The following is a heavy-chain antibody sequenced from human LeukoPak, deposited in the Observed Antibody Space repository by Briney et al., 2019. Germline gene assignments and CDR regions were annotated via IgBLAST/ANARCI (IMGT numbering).Heavy chain of an antibody. V-gene: IGHV4-59*02. CDR3: GRNLGSGSDH. Sequence: SETLSLTCSVSGASVSSDYWNWIRQSPGRGLEWIGYTHYRGDINYNPSLKSRLTMSVDASSNQVSLKLSSVTAADATVYYCGRNLGSGSDHWGQGTLVTVSS. J-gene: IGHJ4*02. D-gene: IGHD3-10*01. CDR1: GASVSSDY. CDR2: THYRGDI.